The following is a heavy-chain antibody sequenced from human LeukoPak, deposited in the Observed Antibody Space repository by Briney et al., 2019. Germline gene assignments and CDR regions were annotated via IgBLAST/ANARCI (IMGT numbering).Heavy chain of an antibody. Sequence: SETLSLTCTVSGGSISSYYWSWVRQPPGKGLEWIGYIYYSGSTNYNPSLKSRVTISVDTSKNQFSLKLSSVTAADTAVYYCARGYSSGYYRTPESFEDYWGQGTLVTVSS. CDR1: GGSISSYY. CDR3: ARGYSSGYYRTPESFEDY. CDR2: IYYSGST. J-gene: IGHJ4*02. D-gene: IGHD3-22*01. V-gene: IGHV4-59*01.